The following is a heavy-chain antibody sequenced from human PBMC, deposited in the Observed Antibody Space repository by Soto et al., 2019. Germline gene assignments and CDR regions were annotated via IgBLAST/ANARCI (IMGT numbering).Heavy chain of an antibody. CDR3: ETGQQVRMADI. CDR2: ISGDSRDT. V-gene: IGHV3-11*03. D-gene: IGHD6-13*01. J-gene: IGHJ3*02. CDR1: KFTVSAYY. Sequence: QVQLLESGGGLVKPGGSLRLSCAASKFTVSAYYMAWIRQAPGKGLEWISYISGDSRDTNYGDSMQGRFTISRDNAKNSLYLHMYSLTVEDKGVYVWETGQQVRMADIWGQGTVVTVSS.